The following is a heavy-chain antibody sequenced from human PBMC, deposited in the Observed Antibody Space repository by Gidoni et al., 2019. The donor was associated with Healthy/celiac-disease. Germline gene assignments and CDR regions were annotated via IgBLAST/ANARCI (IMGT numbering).Heavy chain of an antibody. CDR3: ARHDYNYYDSSGYYYSHAFDI. CDR2: IYYSGST. Sequence: QLQLQESGTGLVKPSETLSLTCTVSGGSISSRSYYWGWIRQPPGKGLEWIGSIYYSGSTYYNPSLKSRVTISVDTSKNQFSLKLSSVTAADTAVYYCARHDYNYYDSSGYYYSHAFDIWGQGTMVTVSS. V-gene: IGHV4-39*01. J-gene: IGHJ3*02. D-gene: IGHD3-22*01. CDR1: GGSISSRSYY.